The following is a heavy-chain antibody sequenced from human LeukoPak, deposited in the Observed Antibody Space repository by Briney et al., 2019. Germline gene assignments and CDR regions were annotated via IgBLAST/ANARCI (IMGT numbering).Heavy chain of an antibody. J-gene: IGHJ5*02. D-gene: IGHD6-19*01. CDR3: ARGSSAWYPWFDP. V-gene: IGHV1-46*01. Sequence: ASVKVSCKASGYTLTSYYMHWVRQAPGQGLEWMGIINPSGGSTSYAQNFQGRVTMTRDMSTSTVYMELGCLRSEDTAVYYCARGSSAWYPWFDPWGQGTLVTVSS. CDR2: INPSGGST. CDR1: GYTLTSYY.